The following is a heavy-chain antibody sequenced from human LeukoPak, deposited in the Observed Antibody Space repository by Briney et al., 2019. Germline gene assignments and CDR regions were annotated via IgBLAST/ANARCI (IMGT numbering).Heavy chain of an antibody. V-gene: IGHV1-2*02. CDR3: ARVDIAARVPDY. D-gene: IGHD6-6*01. J-gene: IGHJ4*02. Sequence: ASVKVSCKASGYTFTGYYMQWVRQAPRQGLEWMGWINPNSGGTNYAQKFQGRVTMTRDTSISTAYMELSRLRSDDTAVYYCARVDIAARVPDYWGQGTLVTVSS. CDR2: INPNSGGT. CDR1: GYTFTGYY.